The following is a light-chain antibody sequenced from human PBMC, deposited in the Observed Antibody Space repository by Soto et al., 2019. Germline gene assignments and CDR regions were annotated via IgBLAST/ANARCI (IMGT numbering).Light chain of an antibody. CDR1: QSVSSSY. CDR3: QQYGSSPFT. Sequence: EIVLTQSPGTLSFSPGERATLSCRASQSVSSSYLAWYQQKPGQAPRLLIYVASSRATGIPDRFSGSGSGTDFTLTISRLEPEDFAVYYCQQYGSSPFTFGPGTKVDIK. J-gene: IGKJ3*01. V-gene: IGKV3-20*01. CDR2: VAS.